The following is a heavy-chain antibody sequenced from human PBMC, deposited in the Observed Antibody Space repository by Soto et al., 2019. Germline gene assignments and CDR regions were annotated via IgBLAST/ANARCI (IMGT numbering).Heavy chain of an antibody. D-gene: IGHD4-17*01. CDR1: GYSFTTYW. CDR2: IYPSDSDT. V-gene: IGHV5-51*01. CDR3: ATGKHDYLSAFGV. Sequence: PGESLKISCKASGYSFTTYWVAWVRQMPGKGLEWMGFIYPSDSDTRYSSSFQGQVTISADKSISTAYLQWGSLKASDTAMYYCATGKHDYLSAFGVWGQGTMVTV. J-gene: IGHJ3*01.